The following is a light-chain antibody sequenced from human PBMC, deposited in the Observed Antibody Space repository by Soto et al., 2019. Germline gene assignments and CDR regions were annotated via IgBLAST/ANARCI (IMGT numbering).Light chain of an antibody. Sequence: QSVRKQPPSVSAAPGQKVTISCSGSSSNIGNNYVSWYQQLPGTAPKLLIYENNKRPSGIPDRFSGSKSGTSATLGITGLQTGDEADYYCGTWDSSLSAGVFGGGTKVTVL. J-gene: IGLJ2*01. V-gene: IGLV1-51*02. CDR1: SSNIGNNY. CDR3: GTWDSSLSAGV. CDR2: ENN.